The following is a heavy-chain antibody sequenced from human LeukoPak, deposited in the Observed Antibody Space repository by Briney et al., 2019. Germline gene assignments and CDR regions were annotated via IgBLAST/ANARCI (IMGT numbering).Heavy chain of an antibody. D-gene: IGHD1-7*01. Sequence: PGGSLRLSCAASGFTFSSYSMNWVRQAPGKGLEWVSYISSSGSAIYYADSVKGRFTISRDNAKNSLYLQMNSLRAEDTAVYYCVREGNYYFDYWGQGILVTVSS. CDR3: VREGNYYFDY. J-gene: IGHJ4*02. CDR1: GFTFSSYS. CDR2: ISSSGSAI. V-gene: IGHV3-48*04.